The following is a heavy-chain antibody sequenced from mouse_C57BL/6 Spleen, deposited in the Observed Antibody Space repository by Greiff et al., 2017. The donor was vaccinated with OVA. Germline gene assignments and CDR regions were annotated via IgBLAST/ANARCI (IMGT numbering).Heavy chain of an antibody. CDR2: IYPGDGDT. V-gene: IGHV1-80*01. CDR3: ARCASNYCYYAMDY. CDR1: GYAFSSYW. Sequence: QVHVKQSGAELVKPGASVKISCKASGYAFSSYWMNWVKQRPGKGLEWIGQIYPGDGDTNYNGKFKGKATLTADKSSSTAYMQLSSLTSEDSAVYFCARCASNYCYYAMDYWGQGTSVTVSS. J-gene: IGHJ4*01. D-gene: IGHD2-5*01.